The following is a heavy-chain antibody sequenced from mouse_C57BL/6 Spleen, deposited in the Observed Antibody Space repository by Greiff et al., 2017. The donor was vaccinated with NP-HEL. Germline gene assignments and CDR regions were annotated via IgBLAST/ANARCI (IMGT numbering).Heavy chain of an antibody. Sequence: DVQLQESGPVLVKPGASVKMSCKASGYTFTDYYMNWVKQSHGKSLEWIGVINPYNGGTSYNQKFKGKATLTVDKSSSTAYMELNSLTSEDSAVYYCARGGSNPYAMDYWGQGTSVTVSS. CDR1: GYTFTDYY. CDR3: ARGGSNPYAMDY. CDR2: INPYNGGT. J-gene: IGHJ4*01. V-gene: IGHV1-19*01. D-gene: IGHD2-5*01.